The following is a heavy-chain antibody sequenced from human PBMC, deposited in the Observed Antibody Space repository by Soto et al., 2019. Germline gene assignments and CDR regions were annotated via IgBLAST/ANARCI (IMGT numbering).Heavy chain of an antibody. Sequence: SETLSLTCTVSGGSISSYYWSWIRQPPGKGLEWIGYIYYSGSTNYNPSLKSRVTISVDTSKNQFSLKLSSVTAADTAVYYCARLVREPYCYYYGMDVWGQGTRVTVSS. J-gene: IGHJ6*02. V-gene: IGHV4-59*01. CDR3: ARLVREPYCYYYGMDV. CDR2: IYYSGST. D-gene: IGHD6-13*01. CDR1: GGSISSYY.